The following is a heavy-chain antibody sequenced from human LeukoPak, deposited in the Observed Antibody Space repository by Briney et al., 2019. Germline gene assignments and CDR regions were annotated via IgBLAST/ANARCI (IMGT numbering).Heavy chain of an antibody. CDR3: ARGQVDSAMVT. D-gene: IGHD5-18*01. J-gene: IGHJ5*02. CDR2: INHSGST. CDR1: GGSFSGYY. Sequence: SETLSLTCAVYGGSFSGYYWSWIRQPPGKGLEWIGEINHSGSTNYNPSLKSRVTISVDTSKNQFSVKLSSVTAADTAVYYCARGQVDSAMVTWGQGTLVTVSS. V-gene: IGHV4-34*01.